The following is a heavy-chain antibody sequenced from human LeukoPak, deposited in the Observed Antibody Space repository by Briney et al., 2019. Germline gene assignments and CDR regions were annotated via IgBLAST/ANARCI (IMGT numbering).Heavy chain of an antibody. CDR3: ANVGWFGESLIDA. CDR1: LVTFRSDI. CDR2: SSSSSSYI. Sequence: RGGLRLSSAPSLVTFRSDIMNSGPQAPGEGRGWVSSSSSSSSYIYYADSVKGRFTICRDNAKNTLYLQMNSLRAEDTAVYCCANVGWFGESLIDAWGQGTLVTVSS. V-gene: IGHV3-21*04. J-gene: IGHJ5*02. D-gene: IGHD3-10*01.